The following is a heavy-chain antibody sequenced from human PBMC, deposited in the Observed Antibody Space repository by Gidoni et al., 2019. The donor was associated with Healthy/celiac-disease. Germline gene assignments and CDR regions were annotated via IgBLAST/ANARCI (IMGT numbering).Heavy chain of an antibody. J-gene: IGHJ4*02. Sequence: EVQLVESGGGLVKPGGSLRLSCAASGFTFSNAWMSWVRQAPGKGLEWVGRIKSKTDGGTTDYAAPVKGRFTISRDDSKNTLYLQMNSLKTEDTAVYYCTTTRWGYDYFDYWGQGTLVTVSS. CDR3: TTTRWGYDYFDY. V-gene: IGHV3-15*01. CDR2: IKSKTDGGTT. CDR1: GFTFSNAW. D-gene: IGHD3-16*01.